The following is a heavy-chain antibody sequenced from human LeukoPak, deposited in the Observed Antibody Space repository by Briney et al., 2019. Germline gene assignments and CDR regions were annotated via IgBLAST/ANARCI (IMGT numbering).Heavy chain of an antibody. CDR2: IYHGGST. Sequence: ASGTLSLTCTVSGDPITKTNWWGWVRQPPGRGLQWVGQIYHGGSTDYNPSLKSRVSISMDKSKNQFSLRLTSVTAADTAVYYCARLNDYGGHLDYWGQGTLVTVSS. CDR3: ARLNDYGGHLDY. D-gene: IGHD4-23*01. CDR1: GDPITKTNW. V-gene: IGHV4-4*02. J-gene: IGHJ4*02.